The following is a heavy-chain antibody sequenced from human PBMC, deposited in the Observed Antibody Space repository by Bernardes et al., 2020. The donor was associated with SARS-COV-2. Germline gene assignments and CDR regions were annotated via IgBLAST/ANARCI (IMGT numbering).Heavy chain of an antibody. CDR3: ARDHSNSHKHAMDV. V-gene: IGHV3-53*01. D-gene: IGHD3-22*01. CDR2: IYNSGNT. CDR1: GFTVSDNY. J-gene: IGHJ6*02. Sequence: GGSLRLSCAVSGFTVSDNYMSWVRQAPGKGLEWVSVIYNSGNTYYADSVKGRFIISRDNSKNTLFLQMNSLRAEDTAVYYCARDHSNSHKHAMDVWGQGTTVTVSS.